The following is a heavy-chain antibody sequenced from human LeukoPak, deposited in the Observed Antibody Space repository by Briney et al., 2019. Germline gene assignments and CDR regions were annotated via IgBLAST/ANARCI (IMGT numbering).Heavy chain of an antibody. Sequence: GGSLRLSCAPYGLTVSSNYMSWVRQAPGGGLEWLSVIYSGGSTYYPDPVKGRFPISRDNSKNTLYLQMTSLRAVDTAVYYLARHSCPPCPFDNWGQGTLVTVSS. CDR2: IYSGGST. J-gene: IGHJ4*02. V-gene: IGHV3-53*01. CDR3: ARHSCPPCPFDN. CDR1: GLTVSSNY. D-gene: IGHD2-15*01.